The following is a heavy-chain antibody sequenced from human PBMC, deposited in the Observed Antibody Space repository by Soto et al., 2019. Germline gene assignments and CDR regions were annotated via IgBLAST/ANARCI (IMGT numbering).Heavy chain of an antibody. J-gene: IGHJ4*02. CDR3: ARGDSSSWYYFDY. Sequence: SETLSLTCAVSGYSISSGYYWGWIRQPPGKGLEWIGSIYHSGSTYYNPSLKSRVAISVDTSKNQFSLKLSSVTAADTAVYYCARGDSSSWYYFDYWGQGTLVTVYS. V-gene: IGHV4-38-2*01. D-gene: IGHD6-13*01. CDR1: GYSISSGYY. CDR2: IYHSGST.